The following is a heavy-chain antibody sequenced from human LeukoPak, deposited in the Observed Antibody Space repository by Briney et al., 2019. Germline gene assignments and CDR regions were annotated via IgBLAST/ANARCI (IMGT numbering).Heavy chain of an antibody. V-gene: IGHV4-38-2*01. D-gene: IGHD2-2*01. CDR3: ARVVPAAPFDY. J-gene: IGHJ4*02. CDR2: IYHSGST. CDR1: GYSISSGYY. Sequence: SETLSLTCAVSGYSISSGYYWGWIRQPPGKGVEWIGSIYHSGSTYYNPSLKSRVTISVDTSKNQFSLKLSSVTAADTAVYYCARVVPAAPFDYWGQGTLVTVSS.